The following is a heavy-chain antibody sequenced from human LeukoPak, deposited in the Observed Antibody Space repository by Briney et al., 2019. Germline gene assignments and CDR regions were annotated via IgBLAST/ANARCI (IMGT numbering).Heavy chain of an antibody. CDR1: GFSFSSYG. CDR3: ARSGITHASDY. J-gene: IGHJ4*02. D-gene: IGHD1-1*01. CDR2: LNEHGTDT. V-gene: IGHV3-7*01. Sequence: GGSLRLSCAASGFSFSSYGMDWVRQAPGKGLEWVANLNEHGTDTFYADSVRGRFTISRDNAKNSLFLQMESLRVDDTAVYFCARSGITHASDYWGQGILVTVSS.